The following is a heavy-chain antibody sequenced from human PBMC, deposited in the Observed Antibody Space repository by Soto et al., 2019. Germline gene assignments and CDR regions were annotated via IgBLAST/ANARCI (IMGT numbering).Heavy chain of an antibody. V-gene: IGHV3-15*07. CDR3: TSKPVYAMPGAGYGMDV. CDR2: IKSKTDGGTT. J-gene: IGHJ6*02. D-gene: IGHD2-8*01. Sequence: GGSLRLSCAASGFTFSNAWMNWVRQAPGKGLEWVGRIKSKTDGGTTDYAAPVKGRFTISRDDSKNTLYLQMNSLKTEDTAVYYCTSKPVYAMPGAGYGMDVWGQGTTVTVSS. CDR1: GFTFSNAW.